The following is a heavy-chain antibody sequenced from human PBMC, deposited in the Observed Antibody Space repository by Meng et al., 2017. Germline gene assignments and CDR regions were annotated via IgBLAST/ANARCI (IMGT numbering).Heavy chain of an antibody. CDR1: GGSFSGYY. CDR3: ARRRGGSSDWFDP. V-gene: IGHV4-34*01. J-gene: IGHJ5*02. Sequence: QVQLQQWGAGLLKPSETLSLTCAVYGGSFSGYYWSWIRQPPGKGLEWIGEINHGGSTNYNPSLKSRVTISVDTSKNQFSLKLSSVTAADTAVYYCARRRGGSSDWFDPWGQGTLVTVSS. CDR2: INHGGST. D-gene: IGHD6-6*01.